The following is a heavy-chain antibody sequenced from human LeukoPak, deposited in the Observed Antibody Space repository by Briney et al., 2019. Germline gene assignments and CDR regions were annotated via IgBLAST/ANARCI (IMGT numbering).Heavy chain of an antibody. CDR3: ARDFDD. CDR1: GFTFISVW. CDR2: IKKDGSEE. J-gene: IGHJ4*02. V-gene: IGHV3-7*05. Sequence: GGSLRLSCAASGFTFISVWMSWVPQAPGKGLEWVANIKKDGSEEYYVDSVKGRFTISRDNAKTSLYLQMNSLRAEDTAVYYCARDFDDWGQGTLVTVSS.